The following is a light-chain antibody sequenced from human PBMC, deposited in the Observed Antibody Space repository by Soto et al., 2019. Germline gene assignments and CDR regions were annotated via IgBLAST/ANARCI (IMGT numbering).Light chain of an antibody. V-gene: IGKV2-30*02. CDR1: QSLVHSDGIAY. CDR3: MQGTHWPIT. CDR2: KVS. J-gene: IGKJ5*01. Sequence: DVVMTQSPLSPPVTLGQPASISCRSNQSLVHSDGIAYFSWFQQRPGRSPRRLIYKVSNRDSGVPARFSGSGSGTDFALKISRVEAEDVGVYYCMQGTHWPITFCQGTRLEIK.